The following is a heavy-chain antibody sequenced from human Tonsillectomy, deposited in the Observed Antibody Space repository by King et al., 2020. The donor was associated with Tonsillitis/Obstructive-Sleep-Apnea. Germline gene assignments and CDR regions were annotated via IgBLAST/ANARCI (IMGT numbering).Heavy chain of an antibody. J-gene: IGHJ6*03. D-gene: IGHD5-18*01. CDR1: GGSFSGYY. V-gene: IGHV4-34*01. CDR2: INHSGST. Sequence: VQLQQWGAGLLKPSETLSLTCAVYGGSFSGYYWSWIRQPPGKGLEWIGEINHSGSTNYNPSLKSRVTISEDTSKNQFSLKLSSVTAADTAVYYCARGCGYSYGLPYYYYYMDVWGKGTTVTVSS. CDR3: ARGCGYSYGLPYYYYYMDV.